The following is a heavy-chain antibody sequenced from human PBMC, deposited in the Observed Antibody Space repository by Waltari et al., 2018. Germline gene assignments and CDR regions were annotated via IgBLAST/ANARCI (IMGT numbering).Heavy chain of an antibody. Sequence: QVQLQQWGAGLLKPSETLSLTCAVYGGSFSGYYWSWIRQPPGKGLEWIGELNHSGRTNYNPALKSRVTISVDTSKNQFALKLSSVTAADTAVYYCARGSEDYYYGMDVWGQGTTVTVSS. J-gene: IGHJ6*02. V-gene: IGHV4-34*01. CDR3: ARGSEDYYYGMDV. CDR1: GGSFSGYY. CDR2: LNHSGRT.